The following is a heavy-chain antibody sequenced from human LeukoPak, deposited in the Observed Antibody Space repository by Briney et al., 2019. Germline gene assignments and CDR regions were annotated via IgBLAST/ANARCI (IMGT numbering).Heavy chain of an antibody. CDR3: ARDGFYYHYYMDV. CDR1: GGTVTSSTYF. Sequence: TSETLSLTCTLSGGTVTSSTYFWGWIRQPPGKGLEWIGSISYSGATYYNPSLKSRVSMSVHTSKNQFSLKLSSVTAADTAVHYCARDGFYYHYYMDVWGEGTTVTVSS. CDR2: ISYSGAT. D-gene: IGHD1-14*01. V-gene: IGHV4-39*07. J-gene: IGHJ6*03.